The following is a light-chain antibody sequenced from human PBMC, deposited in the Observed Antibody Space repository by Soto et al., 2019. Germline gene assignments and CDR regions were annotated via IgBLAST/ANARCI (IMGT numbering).Light chain of an antibody. CDR3: QQRSNWYT. CDR1: QSVSSY. J-gene: IGKJ2*01. V-gene: IGKV3-11*01. Sequence: EIVLTQSPATLSLSPGERVTLSCRASQSVSSYLAWYQQKPGQAPRLLIYDASNRATGIPARFSGSGSGTVFTLTISSLEPEDFAVYYCQQRSNWYTFGQGTKLEIK. CDR2: DAS.